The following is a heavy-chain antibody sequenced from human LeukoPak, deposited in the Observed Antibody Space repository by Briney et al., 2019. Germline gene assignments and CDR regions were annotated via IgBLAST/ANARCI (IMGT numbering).Heavy chain of an antibody. CDR2: ISAYNGNT. CDR3: ARGGGSYYVNYFDY. CDR1: GYTFTSYG. V-gene: IGHV1-18*01. J-gene: IGHJ4*02. Sequence: GASVKVSCKASGYTFTSYGISWVRQAPGQGLEWMGWISAYNGNTNYAQKLQGRVTITRNTSISTAYMELSSLRSEDTAVYYCARGGGSYYVNYFDYWGQGTLVTVSS. D-gene: IGHD1-26*01.